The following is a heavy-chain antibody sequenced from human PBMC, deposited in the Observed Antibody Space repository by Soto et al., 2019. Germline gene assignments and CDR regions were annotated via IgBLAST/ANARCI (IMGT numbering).Heavy chain of an antibody. CDR3: MRLPGDY. J-gene: IGHJ4*02. CDR1: GASMSGYY. Sequence: QVQLQESGPGLVKPSETLSLTCTVSGASMSGYYWSWIRQPPGKGLEWIGYVFYSGSTAYSPSLNTRVTISLDTSKKQYSLKLSSVTAADPAVYYCMRLPGDYWGQGTLVTVSS. V-gene: IGHV4-59*08. CDR2: VFYSGST.